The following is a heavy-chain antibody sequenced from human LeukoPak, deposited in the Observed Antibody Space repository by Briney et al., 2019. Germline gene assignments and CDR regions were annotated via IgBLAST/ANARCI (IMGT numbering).Heavy chain of an antibody. CDR2: INHSGSV. Sequence: SETPSLTCVVYGGSFSGHYWSWIRQPPGKGLEWIGEINHSGSVNYNPSLKSRVTVSADTSKNQFSLKLNSVTAADTAVYYCAFTTGSYYLDSWGQGTLVTVSS. V-gene: IGHV4-34*01. CDR1: GGSFSGHY. CDR3: AFTTGSYYLDS. D-gene: IGHD1-26*01. J-gene: IGHJ4*02.